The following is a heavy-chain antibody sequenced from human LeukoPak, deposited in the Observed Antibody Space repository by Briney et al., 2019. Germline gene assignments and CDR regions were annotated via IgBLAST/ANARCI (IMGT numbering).Heavy chain of an antibody. J-gene: IGHJ4*02. CDR1: GFTFSSYW. CDR2: LNQDASEK. Sequence: PGGSLRLSCAASGFTFSSYWMSWVRQTPGKGLEWVAHLNQDASEKYYVDSVKGRFTISRENAKSSLYLQMNSLRAEDTAVYYCAKCGSGSNFDYWGQGILVTVSS. CDR3: AKCGSGSNFDY. D-gene: IGHD3-10*01. V-gene: IGHV3-7*02.